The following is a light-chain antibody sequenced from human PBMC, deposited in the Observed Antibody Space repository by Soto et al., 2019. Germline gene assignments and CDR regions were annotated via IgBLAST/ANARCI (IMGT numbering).Light chain of an antibody. J-gene: IGKJ1*01. CDR3: HQYNNWPPWT. Sequence: EIVMPQSPATLSVSPGERSTLSFSSSQSVSSNLAWYQQKPGQAPRLLIYGASTRATGIPARFSGSGSGTEFTLTISSLQSEDYAVYYCHQYNNWPPWTFGQGTKVDI. CDR1: QSVSSN. CDR2: GAS. V-gene: IGKV3-15*01.